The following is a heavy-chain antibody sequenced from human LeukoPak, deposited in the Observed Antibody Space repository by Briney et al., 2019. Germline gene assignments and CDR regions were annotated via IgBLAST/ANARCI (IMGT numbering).Heavy chain of an antibody. CDR3: ARVVGGIFYDNYYYMDV. Sequence: GGSLRLSCAASGFTFRDHYMDWVRQAPGKGLEWVGRTSHRAHSYNTTYAASGKGRFTVSRDDSKSSLYLQMNSLKTEATAVYYCARVVGGIFYDNYYYMDVWGKGTTVIVSS. CDR1: GFTFRDHY. D-gene: IGHD2/OR15-2a*01. CDR2: TSHRAHSYNT. J-gene: IGHJ6*03. V-gene: IGHV3-72*01.